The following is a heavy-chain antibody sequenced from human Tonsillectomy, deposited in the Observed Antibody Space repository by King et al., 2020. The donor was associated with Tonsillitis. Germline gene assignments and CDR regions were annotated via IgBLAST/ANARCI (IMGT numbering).Heavy chain of an antibody. J-gene: IGHJ3*02. CDR1: TDSITDYY. CDR2: VSASGST. CDR3: ARARYYYDSNGYWAFDI. V-gene: IGHV4-4*07. Sequence: QLQESGPGLVRPSETLSLTCTVSTDSITDYYWSWIRQPAGKGLEWIGRVSASGSTNYNPSLKSRVTMSVDTSKNQFSLRLTSLTAADTAVYYCARARYYYDSNGYWAFDIWGQGTMDTVSS. D-gene: IGHD3-22*01.